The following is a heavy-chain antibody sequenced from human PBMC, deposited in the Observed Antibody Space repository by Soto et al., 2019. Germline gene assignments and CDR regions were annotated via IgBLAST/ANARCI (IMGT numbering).Heavy chain of an antibody. J-gene: IGHJ6*02. V-gene: IGHV3-74*01. Sequence: PGGSLRLSCAASGFTFNSYWMHWVRQAPGKGLVWVSRISSDGSSTNYADSVKGRFTVSRDNAKNTLYLQMNSLRAEDTAVYYCARDLATTNYYFGLDVWGQGTTVTVSS. CDR3: ARDLATTNYYFGLDV. CDR2: ISSDGSST. D-gene: IGHD5-12*01. CDR1: GFTFNSYW.